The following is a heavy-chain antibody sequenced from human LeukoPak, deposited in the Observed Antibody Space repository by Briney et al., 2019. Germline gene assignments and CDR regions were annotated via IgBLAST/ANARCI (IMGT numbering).Heavy chain of an antibody. J-gene: IGHJ4*02. CDR1: GGSISSYY. V-gene: IGHV4-59*01. D-gene: IGHD2-15*01. Sequence: SETLSLTWTVSGGSISSYYWSWIRQPPGKGLEWIGYIYYSGSTNYNPSLKSRVTISVDTSKNQFSLKLSSVTAADTAVYYCAIASRYGGIPLDYWGQGTLVTVSS. CDR2: IYYSGST. CDR3: AIASRYGGIPLDY.